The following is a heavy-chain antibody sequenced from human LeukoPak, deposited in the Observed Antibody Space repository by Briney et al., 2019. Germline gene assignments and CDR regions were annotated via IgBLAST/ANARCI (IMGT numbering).Heavy chain of an antibody. V-gene: IGHV1-18*01. J-gene: IGHJ4*02. CDR3: ARDRVTIWSGYQNFDY. Sequence: ASVKVSCKASGYTFTSYGINWARQAPGQGLEWMGWVSPYNGNTNYAQKLQGRVTMTTDTSTSTAYMELRSPRSDDTAVYYCARDRVTIWSGYQNFDYWGQGTLVTVSS. CDR2: VSPYNGNT. D-gene: IGHD3-3*01. CDR1: GYTFTSYG.